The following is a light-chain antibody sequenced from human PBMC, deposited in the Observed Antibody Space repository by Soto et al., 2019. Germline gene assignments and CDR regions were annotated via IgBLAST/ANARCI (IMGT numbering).Light chain of an antibody. V-gene: IGKV3-20*01. CDR3: QQYGRSPFT. J-gene: IGKJ3*01. CDR1: QSIYLNA. Sequence: EIVLTQSPGTLSLSPGERATLSCRASQSIYLNALAWYQQKPGQTPRLLIYGASTRATDIPDRFSGSGSRTDFALPISRLEPEDFAMYYCQQYGRSPFTFGPGTRVDLK. CDR2: GAS.